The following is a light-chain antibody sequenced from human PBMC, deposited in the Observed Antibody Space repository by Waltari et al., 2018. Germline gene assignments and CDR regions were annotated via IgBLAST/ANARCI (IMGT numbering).Light chain of an antibody. CDR2: SNN. V-gene: IGLV1-44*01. J-gene: IGLJ3*02. CDR1: SSNIGGNT. Sequence: QSVLTRPPSASGTPGQRVTISCSGSSSNIGGNTVNWYQQLPGMAPKLLIYSNNLRASGVPDRFAGSKSGTSASLAISGLQSEDEADYYCATWDDSLNGWVFGGGTKLTVL. CDR3: ATWDDSLNGWV.